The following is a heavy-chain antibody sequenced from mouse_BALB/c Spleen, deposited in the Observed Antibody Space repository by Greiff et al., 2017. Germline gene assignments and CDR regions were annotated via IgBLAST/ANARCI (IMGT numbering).Heavy chain of an antibody. D-gene: IGHD2-1*01. CDR1: GFTFSDYY. CDR2: ISDGGSYT. CDR3: ARDYYGNYGAY. J-gene: IGHJ3*01. Sequence: EVMLVESGGGLVKPGGSLKLSCAASGFTFSDYYMYWVRQTPEKRLEWVATISDGGSYTYYPDSVKGRFTISRDNAKNNLYLQMSSLKSEDTAMYYCARDYYGNYGAYWGQGTLVTVSA. V-gene: IGHV5-4*02.